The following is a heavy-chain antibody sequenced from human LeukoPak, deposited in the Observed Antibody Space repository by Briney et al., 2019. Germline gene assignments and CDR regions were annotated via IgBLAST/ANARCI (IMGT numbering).Heavy chain of an antibody. CDR1: GFTFNTYW. CDR2: INSDGRST. Sequence: PGGSLRLSCAASGFTFNTYWMHWVRQAPGKGLVWVSRINSDGRSTRYADSVKGRFTISRDNAKNSLYLQMNSLRAEDTAVYYCARDHVTPGLLFDYWGQGNLVTVSS. CDR3: ARDHVTPGLLFDY. D-gene: IGHD2-21*01. J-gene: IGHJ4*02. V-gene: IGHV3-74*01.